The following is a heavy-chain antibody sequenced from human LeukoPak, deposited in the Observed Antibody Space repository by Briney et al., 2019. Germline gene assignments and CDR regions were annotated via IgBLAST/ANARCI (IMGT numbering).Heavy chain of an antibody. V-gene: IGHV3-23*01. J-gene: IGHJ4*02. CDR1: GFTFSSYA. CDR2: ISGSGGST. D-gene: IGHD2-2*02. Sequence: QPGGSLRLSCAASGFTFSSYAMSWVRQAPGKGLEWVSAISGSGGSTYYADSVKGRFTISRDNSKNTLYLQMNSLRAEDTAVYYCAKDLLGYCSSTSCYKVNYFDYWGQGTLVTVSS. CDR3: AKDLLGYCSSTSCYKVNYFDY.